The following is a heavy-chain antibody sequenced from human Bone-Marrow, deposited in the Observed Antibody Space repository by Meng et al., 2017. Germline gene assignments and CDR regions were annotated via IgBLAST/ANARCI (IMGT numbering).Heavy chain of an antibody. V-gene: IGHV3-21*01. Sequence: GESLKISCAASGFTFSSYSMNWVRQAPGKGLEWVSSISSSSSYIYYADSVKGRFTISRDNAKNSLYLQMNSLGAEDTAVYYCASTMGYSSLFIYYYYGMDVWGQGTTVTVSS. CDR2: ISSSSSYI. J-gene: IGHJ6*02. D-gene: IGHD4/OR15-4a*01. CDR1: GFTFSSYS. CDR3: ASTMGYSSLFIYYYYGMDV.